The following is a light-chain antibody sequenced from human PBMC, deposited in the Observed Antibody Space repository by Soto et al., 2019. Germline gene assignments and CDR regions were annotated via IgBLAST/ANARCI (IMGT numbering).Light chain of an antibody. J-gene: IGKJ5*01. Sequence: EIVVSLSPATLSLSPGERATLSCRASQSVSSYLAWYQQKPGQAPRLLIYDASNRATGIPARFSGTGSGSDFTLTISSLEPEDFAVYYCQQRSNWPRSITFGQGTRLEIK. CDR1: QSVSSY. CDR3: QQRSNWPRSIT. V-gene: IGKV3-11*01. CDR2: DAS.